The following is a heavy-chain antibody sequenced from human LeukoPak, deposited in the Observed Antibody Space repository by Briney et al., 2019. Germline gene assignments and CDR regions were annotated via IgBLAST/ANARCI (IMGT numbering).Heavy chain of an antibody. CDR1: GFTFDEYT. V-gene: IGHV3-43*01. CDR2: IGWDSDSK. Sequence: PGGSLRLSCAASGFTFDEYTMHRVRQVPGKGLEWVSVIGWDSDSKYYLESVKGRFTISRDNTKNFLYLQMNSLRTEDTAFYYCAKDRSRSYSSFDSWGQGTLVTVSS. J-gene: IGHJ4*02. D-gene: IGHD6-19*01. CDR3: AKDRSRSYSSFDS.